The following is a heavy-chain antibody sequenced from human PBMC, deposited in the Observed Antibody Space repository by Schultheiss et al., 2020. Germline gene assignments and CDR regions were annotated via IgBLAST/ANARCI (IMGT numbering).Heavy chain of an antibody. V-gene: IGHV5-51*01. D-gene: IGHD1-26*01. CDR3: ARPSGSDTPDY. Sequence: GESLKISCKVSGFSFTSYSIAWVRQMSGKGLEWMGIIYPGDSETRYSPSFQGQVTISADKSISTAYLQWSSLKASDTAMYYCARPSGSDTPDYWGQGTLVTVSS. CDR1: GFSFTSYS. J-gene: IGHJ4*02. CDR2: IYPGDSET.